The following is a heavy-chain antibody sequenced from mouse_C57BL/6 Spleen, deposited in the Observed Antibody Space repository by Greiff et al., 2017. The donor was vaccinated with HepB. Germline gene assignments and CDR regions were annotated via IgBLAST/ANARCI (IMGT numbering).Heavy chain of an antibody. D-gene: IGHD2-5*01. V-gene: IGHV1-82*01. Sequence: QVQLQQSGPELVKPGASVKISCKASGYAFSSSWMNWVKQRPGKGLEWIGRIYPGDGDTNYNGKFKGKATLTADKSSSTAYMQLSSLTSEDSAVYFCASESNYLYYFDYWGQGTTLTVSS. CDR1: GYAFSSSW. J-gene: IGHJ2*01. CDR2: IYPGDGDT. CDR3: ASESNYLYYFDY.